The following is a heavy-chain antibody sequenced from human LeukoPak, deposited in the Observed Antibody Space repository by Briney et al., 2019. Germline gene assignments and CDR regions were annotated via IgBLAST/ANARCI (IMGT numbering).Heavy chain of an antibody. V-gene: IGHV3-33*01. Sequence: PGGSLRLSCAASGFTFSTYVMHWVRQAPGKVLEWVAVIWYDGSKKDYADSVKGRFTISRDNSKNTLYLQMNSLRAEDTAVYYCAREMNYGDYFDYWGQGTLVTVSS. CDR2: IWYDGSKK. J-gene: IGHJ4*02. D-gene: IGHD4-17*01. CDR1: GFTFSTYV. CDR3: AREMNYGDYFDY.